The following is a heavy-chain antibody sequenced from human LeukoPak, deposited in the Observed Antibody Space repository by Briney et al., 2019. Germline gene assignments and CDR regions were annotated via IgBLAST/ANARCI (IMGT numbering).Heavy chain of an antibody. V-gene: IGHV3-53*01. J-gene: IGHJ4*02. Sequence: GGSLRLSCAASGFTVSSNYMSWVRQAPGKGLEWVSVIYSGGSTYYADSVKGRFTISRDNSKNTLYLQMNSLRAEDTAVYYCARVSYYDFWSGYYQYYFDYWGQGTLVTVSS. CDR1: GFTVSSNY. D-gene: IGHD3-3*01. CDR3: ARVSYYDFWSGYYQYYFDY. CDR2: IYSGGST.